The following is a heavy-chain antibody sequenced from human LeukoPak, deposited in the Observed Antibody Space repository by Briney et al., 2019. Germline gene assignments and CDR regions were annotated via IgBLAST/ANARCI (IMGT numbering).Heavy chain of an antibody. J-gene: IGHJ5*02. D-gene: IGHD6-19*01. Sequence: GGSLRLSCAASGFTFSSYWMHWVRQGSGKGLVWVSRINSDGSSTNYADSMKGRFTISRDNAKNTLYLQMNSLRVEDTAGYYCARETSGWPNLFDPWGQGTLVTVSS. V-gene: IGHV3-74*01. CDR2: INSDGSST. CDR3: ARETSGWPNLFDP. CDR1: GFTFSSYW.